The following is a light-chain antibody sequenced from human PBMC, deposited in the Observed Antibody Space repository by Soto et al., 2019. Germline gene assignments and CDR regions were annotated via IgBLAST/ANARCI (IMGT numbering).Light chain of an antibody. Sequence: QSALTQPPSVSGAPGQRGTISCTGSSSNIGAGYDVHWYQQLPGTAPKLLIYGNSNRPSGVPDRFSGSKSGTSASLAITGLQAEDEADYYCQSYDSSLSVNYVFGTGTKVTVL. J-gene: IGLJ1*01. CDR3: QSYDSSLSVNYV. CDR2: GNS. CDR1: SSNIGAGYD. V-gene: IGLV1-40*01.